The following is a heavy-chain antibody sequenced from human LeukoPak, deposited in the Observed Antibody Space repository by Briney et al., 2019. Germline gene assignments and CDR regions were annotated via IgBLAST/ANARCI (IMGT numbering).Heavy chain of an antibody. V-gene: IGHV3-7*01. CDR1: GFTFSSYW. CDR2: IKQDGSEK. D-gene: IGHD2-8*01. CDR3: ATRARYCTNGVCYYLLDY. J-gene: IGHJ4*02. Sequence: GGSLRLSCAASGFTFSSYWMSWVRQAPGKGLEWVANIKQDGSEKYYVDSVKGRFTISRDNAKNSLYLQMNSLRAEDTAVYYCATRARYCTNGVCYYLLDYWGQGTLVTVSS.